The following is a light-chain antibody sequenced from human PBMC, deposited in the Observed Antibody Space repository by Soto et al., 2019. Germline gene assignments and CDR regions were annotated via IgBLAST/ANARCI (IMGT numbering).Light chain of an antibody. CDR3: AAWDDSLNGRV. CDR1: SSNIGSNP. Sequence: QSVLTQPPSASGTPGQRVPISCSGSSSNIGSNPVNWYQQLPGTAPKLLIYSNNQRPSAVPDRFSGSKSGTSASLAITGLQSEDEDDYYCAAWDDSLNGRVFGTGTKVTVL. CDR2: SNN. V-gene: IGLV1-44*01. J-gene: IGLJ1*01.